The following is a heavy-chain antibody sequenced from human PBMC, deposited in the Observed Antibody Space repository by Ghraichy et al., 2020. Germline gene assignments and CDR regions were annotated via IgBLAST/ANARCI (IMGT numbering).Heavy chain of an antibody. V-gene: IGHV1-18*01. J-gene: IGHJ4*02. Sequence: ASVKVSCKASGYTFTSYGISWVRQAPGQGLEWMGWISAYNGNTNYAQKLQGRVTMTTDTSTSTAYMELRSLRSDDTAVYYCARYEGGGLELYYFDYWGQGTLVTVSS. CDR3: ARYEGGGLELYYFDY. CDR2: ISAYNGNT. D-gene: IGHD3-16*01. CDR1: GYTFTSYG.